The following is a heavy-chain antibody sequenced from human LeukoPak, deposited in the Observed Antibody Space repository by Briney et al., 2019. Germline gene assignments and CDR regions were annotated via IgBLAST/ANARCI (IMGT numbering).Heavy chain of an antibody. CDR1: GGSISSSNYY. CDR2: IYYSGST. D-gene: IGHD6-19*01. V-gene: IGHV4-39*01. Sequence: PSETLSLTCTVSGGSISSSNYYWGWIRQPPGKGLEWIGSIYYSGSTYYNPSLKSRVTISVDQSKNQFSLKLSSVTAADTAVYYCARQIKAYSSGWYDYFDYWGQGTLVTVSS. CDR3: ARQIKAYSSGWYDYFDY. J-gene: IGHJ4*02.